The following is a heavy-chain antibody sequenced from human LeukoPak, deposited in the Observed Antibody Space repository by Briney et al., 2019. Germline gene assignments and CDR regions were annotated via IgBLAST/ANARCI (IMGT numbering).Heavy chain of an antibody. Sequence: GASVNVSCKASGGTFSSYAISWVRQAPGQGLEWMGGIIPIFGTANYAQKFQGRVTITADESTSTAYMELSSLRSEDTAVYYCALGYYGSGSYYGFNWFDPWGQGTLVTVSS. V-gene: IGHV1-69*13. D-gene: IGHD3-10*01. CDR2: IIPIFGTA. J-gene: IGHJ5*02. CDR1: GGTFSSYA. CDR3: ALGYYGSGSYYGFNWFDP.